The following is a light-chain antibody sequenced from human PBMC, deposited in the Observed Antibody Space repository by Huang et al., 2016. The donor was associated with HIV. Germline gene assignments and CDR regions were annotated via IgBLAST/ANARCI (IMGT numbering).Light chain of an antibody. V-gene: IGKV3-15*01. Sequence: EIVMTQSPATLSVSPGERATLSCRASQSITSNLAWYQQKPGQAPRLLSYAASTRATGIPARLSGSGSGTEFTLSISSLQSEDFAVYYCQQYNNWPPWTFGQGTKVEIK. CDR3: QQYNNWPPWT. J-gene: IGKJ1*01. CDR1: QSITSN. CDR2: AAS.